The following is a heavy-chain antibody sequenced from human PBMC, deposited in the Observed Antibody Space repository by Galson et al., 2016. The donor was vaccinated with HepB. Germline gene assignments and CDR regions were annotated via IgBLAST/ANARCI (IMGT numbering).Heavy chain of an antibody. D-gene: IGHD6-19*01. CDR1: GFTVSRYY. CDR2: IYSGAGT. J-gene: IGHJ3*02. CDR3: ARDYPGSSGNVGTFDI. Sequence: SLRLSCAASGFTVSRYYMSWVRQAPGKGLEWVSVIYSGAGTFYADSVKGRFTISRDNSRNTLYVQMNNLRAEDTAVYYCARDYPGSSGNVGTFDIWGQGTMVAVSS. V-gene: IGHV3-53*01.